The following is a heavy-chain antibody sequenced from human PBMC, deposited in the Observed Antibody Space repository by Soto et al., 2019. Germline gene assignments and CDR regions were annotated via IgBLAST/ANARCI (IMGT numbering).Heavy chain of an antibody. CDR1: GFTFTSSA. CDR3: AASSLPYSSSSQVFYFYYYYYGMDV. D-gene: IGHD6-6*01. V-gene: IGHV1-58*01. J-gene: IGHJ6*02. Sequence: SVKVSCKASGFTFTSSAVQWVRQARGQRLEWIGWIVVGSGNTNYAQKFQERVTITRDMSTSTAYMELSSLRSEDTAVYYCAASSLPYSSSSQVFYFYYYYYGMDVWGQGTPVTVYS. CDR2: IVVGSGNT.